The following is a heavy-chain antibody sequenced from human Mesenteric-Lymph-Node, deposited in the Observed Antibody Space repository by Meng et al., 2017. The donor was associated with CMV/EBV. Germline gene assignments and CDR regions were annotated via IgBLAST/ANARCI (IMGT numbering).Heavy chain of an antibody. CDR3: ARMPSNTIDS. D-gene: IGHD2-2*01. J-gene: IGHJ4*02. V-gene: IGHV4-34*01. CDR1: GGSFSGYY. CDR2: IHHGGTT. Sequence: LSLTCAVYGGSFSGYYFSWIRQPPGKGREWIGEIHHGGTTNYNPSLEGRVTISIDTSKNQFSLKLSSVTAADTAVYFCARMPSNTIDSWGQGTLVTVSS.